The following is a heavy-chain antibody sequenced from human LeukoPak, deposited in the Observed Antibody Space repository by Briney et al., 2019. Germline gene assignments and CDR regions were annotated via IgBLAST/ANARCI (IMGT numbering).Heavy chain of an antibody. CDR3: ARDLGSGYAFDY. J-gene: IGHJ4*02. V-gene: IGHV3-30-3*01. D-gene: IGHD5-12*01. CDR2: ISYDGSNK. CDR1: GFTFSDYY. Sequence: PGGSLRLSCAASGFTFSDYYMSWVRQAPGKGLEWVAVISYDGSNKYYADSVKGRFTISRDNSKNTLYLQMNSLRAEDTAVYYCARDLGSGYAFDYWGQGTLVTVSS.